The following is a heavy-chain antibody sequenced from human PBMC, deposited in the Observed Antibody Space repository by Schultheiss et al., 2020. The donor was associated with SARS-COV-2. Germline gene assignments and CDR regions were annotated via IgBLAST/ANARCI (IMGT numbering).Heavy chain of an antibody. V-gene: IGHV2-70*01. J-gene: IGHJ6*02. D-gene: IGHD3-10*01. CDR2: IGWDEDK. Sequence: SGPTLVKPTQTLTLTCTFSGFSLSTSGMCVSWIRQPPGKALERLALIGWDEDKYYSTSLKTRLTISKDTSKNQVVLTMTNMDPVDTATYYCARTSYGSGFYYYYGMDVWGQGTTVTVSS. CDR1: GFSLSTSGMC. CDR3: ARTSYGSGFYYYYGMDV.